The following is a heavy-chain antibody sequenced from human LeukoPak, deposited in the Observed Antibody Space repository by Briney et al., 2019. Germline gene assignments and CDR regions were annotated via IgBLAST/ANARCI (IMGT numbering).Heavy chain of an antibody. J-gene: IGHJ6*02. CDR3: ASQHDVSGGMDV. CDR2: IIPIFGTA. CDR1: GGTFSSYA. D-gene: IGHD3-10*01. V-gene: IGHV1-69*01. Sequence: ASVKVSCKASGGTFSSYAISWVRQAPGQGLEWMGGIIPIFGTANYAQKFQGRVTITADESTSTAYMELSSLRSEDTAVYYCASQHDVSGGMDVWGQGTTVTVSS.